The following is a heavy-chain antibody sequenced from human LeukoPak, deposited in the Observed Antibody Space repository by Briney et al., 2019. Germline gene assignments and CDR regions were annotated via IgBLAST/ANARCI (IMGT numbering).Heavy chain of an antibody. D-gene: IGHD2-8*01. J-gene: IGHJ4*02. CDR1: GYTFTNYA. Sequence: GASVKFSCKASGYTFTNYAVSWVRQAPGQGLEWMGWISAYNGNTNYAQKLQGRVTMTTDTSTTTAYMGLRSLRSDDTAVYYCAREGTLYAYHYWGQGTLVTVSS. CDR2: ISAYNGNT. CDR3: AREGTLYAYHY. V-gene: IGHV1-18*01.